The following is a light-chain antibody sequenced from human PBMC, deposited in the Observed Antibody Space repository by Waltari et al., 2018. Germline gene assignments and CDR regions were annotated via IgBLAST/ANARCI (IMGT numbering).Light chain of an antibody. CDR1: RDISNC. V-gene: IGKV1-33*01. J-gene: IGKJ4*01. CDR3: QQCSNWPPKLT. CDR2: DAS. Sequence: DIHMTQSPSSLSASVGDRVTITCQASRDISNCVIWYQQKPGKAPNLLIDDASNLNTGVPSRFSAGGSGTDFSLSITSLQPEDFAVYYCQQCSNWPPKLTFGGGTKVEIK.